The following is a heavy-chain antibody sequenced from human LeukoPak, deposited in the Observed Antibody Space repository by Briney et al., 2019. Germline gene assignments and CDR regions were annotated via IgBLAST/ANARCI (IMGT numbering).Heavy chain of an antibody. CDR2: IYHTGGT. D-gene: IGHD3-3*01. CDR1: GASIRGYY. V-gene: IGHV4-59*08. CDR3: ARQSRLVIFGVANHWFDP. Sequence: PSETLSLTCSVSGASIRGYYWSWIRQPPEKGLEWIGYIYHTGGTNYSPSLNSRVTMSVDTSKNEFSLKLSSVTAADTAVYYCARQSRLVIFGVANHWFDPWSQGTLVTVSS. J-gene: IGHJ5*02.